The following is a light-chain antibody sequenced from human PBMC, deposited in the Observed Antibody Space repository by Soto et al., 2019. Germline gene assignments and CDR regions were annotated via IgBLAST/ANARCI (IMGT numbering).Light chain of an antibody. CDR1: QTISSW. Sequence: IQMTQSPSALSGSVGDRVTITCRASQTISSWLAWYQQKPGKAPKLLIYKASTLKSGVPSRFSGSGSGTEFTLTISSLQPDDFATYYCQHSNSHSEAFGQGTKVDIK. V-gene: IGKV1-5*03. J-gene: IGKJ1*01. CDR2: KAS. CDR3: QHSNSHSEA.